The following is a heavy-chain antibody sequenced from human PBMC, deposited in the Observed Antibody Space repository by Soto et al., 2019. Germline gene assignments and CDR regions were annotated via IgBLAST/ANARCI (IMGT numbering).Heavy chain of an antibody. CDR2: ISGSSSTM. CDR1: GFTLRGYS. V-gene: IGHV3-48*01. CDR3: ARDSTPGLVDH. Sequence: EVQLVESGGGLVQPGGSLRLSCVASGFTLRGYSMNWVRQAPGKGLEWVSYISGSSSTMYYADSVKGRFTISRDNAKNSLYLQMNSLRADDTAVYYCARDSTPGLVDHWGQGTLVTVSS. J-gene: IGHJ4*02.